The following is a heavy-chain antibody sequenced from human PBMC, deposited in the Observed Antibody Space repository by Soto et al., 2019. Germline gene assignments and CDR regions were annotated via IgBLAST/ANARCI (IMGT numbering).Heavy chain of an antibody. Sequence: SETLSLTCTVSGGSVSSTNHYWGWIRQPPGKGLEWIGDIYYSGMTRYNPSLKSRVTISVDTSRDQFSLKLSSVTAADTAVYYCARHGYYYDSTGYYYFVWGQGTLVTV. CDR1: GGSVSSTNHY. V-gene: IGHV4-39*01. D-gene: IGHD3-22*01. J-gene: IGHJ4*02. CDR2: IYYSGMT. CDR3: ARHGYYYDSTGYYYFV.